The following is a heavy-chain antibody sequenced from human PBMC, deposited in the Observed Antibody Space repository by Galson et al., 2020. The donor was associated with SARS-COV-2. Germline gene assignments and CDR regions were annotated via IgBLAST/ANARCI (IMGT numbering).Heavy chain of an antibody. D-gene: IGHD2-15*01. Sequence: SETLSLTCLVSGYSISSGYFWGWIRQPPGEGLAWMGSIYHSEATFYNPSLRSRLSMSVDTSNNQFSLNLISVTAADTAIYYCAAYSVVVAPTPLRADYWGQGTLVTVSS. CDR1: GYSISSGYF. J-gene: IGHJ4*02. V-gene: IGHV4-38-2*01. CDR3: AAYSVVVAPTPLRADY. CDR2: IYHSEAT.